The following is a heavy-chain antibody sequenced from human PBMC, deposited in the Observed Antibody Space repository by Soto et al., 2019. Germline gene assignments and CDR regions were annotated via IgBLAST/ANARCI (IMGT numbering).Heavy chain of an antibody. D-gene: IGHD1-20*01. J-gene: IGHJ4*02. CDR3: ARDEITGTTWYNY. CDR1: GHTFTSYY. Sequence: ASVKVSCKASGHTFTSYYMHWVRQAPGQGLEWMGIINPSGGSTSYAQKFQGRVTMTRDTSTGTVYMELSSLRSEDTAVYYCARDEITGTTWYNYWGQGTLVTVSS. CDR2: INPSGGST. V-gene: IGHV1-46*01.